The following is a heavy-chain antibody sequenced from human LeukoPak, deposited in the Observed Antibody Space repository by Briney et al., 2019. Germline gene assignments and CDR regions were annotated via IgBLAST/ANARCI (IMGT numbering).Heavy chain of an antibody. Sequence: GGSLRLSCAASGFTFSSYGMHWVRQAPGKGLEWVAVIWYDGSNKYYADSVKGRFTISRDNSKNTLYLQMNSLRAEDTAVYYCARDQSGGQDEPWYYFDYWGQGTLVTVSS. J-gene: IGHJ4*02. CDR1: GFTFSSYG. V-gene: IGHV3-33*01. CDR2: IWYDGSNK. CDR3: ARDQSGGQDEPWYYFDY. D-gene: IGHD1-14*01.